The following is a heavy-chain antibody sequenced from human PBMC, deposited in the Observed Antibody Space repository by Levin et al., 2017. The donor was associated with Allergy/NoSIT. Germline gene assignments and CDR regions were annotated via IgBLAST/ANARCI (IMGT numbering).Heavy chain of an antibody. J-gene: IGHJ4*02. D-gene: IGHD6-19*01. V-gene: IGHV4-39*01. Sequence: PSETLSLTCTVSGGSISSSSYYWGWIRQPPGKGLEWIGSIYYSGSTYYNPSLKSRVTISVDTSKNQFSLKLSSVTAADTAVYYCARQASQGLAPRYFDYWGQGTLVTVSS. CDR3: ARQASQGLAPRYFDY. CDR2: IYYSGST. CDR1: GGSISSSSYY.